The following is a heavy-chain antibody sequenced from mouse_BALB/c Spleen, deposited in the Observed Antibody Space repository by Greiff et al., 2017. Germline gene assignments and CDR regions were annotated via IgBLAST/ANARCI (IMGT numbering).Heavy chain of an antibody. Sequence: QVQLKQSGAELVRPGSSVKLSCKASGYAFSSYWMNWVKQRPGQGLEWIGQIDPGGGDTNYNGKFKGKATLTADKSSSTAYMQLSSLTSEDSAVYFCAKRLTFDYWGQGTTLTVSS. V-gene: IGHV1-80*01. D-gene: IGHD2-2*01. CDR1: GYAFSSYW. CDR2: IDPGGGDT. J-gene: IGHJ2*01. CDR3: AKRLTFDY.